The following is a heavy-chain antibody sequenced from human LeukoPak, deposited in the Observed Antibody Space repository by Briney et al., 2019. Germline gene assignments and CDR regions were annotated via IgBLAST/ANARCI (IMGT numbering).Heavy chain of an antibody. V-gene: IGHV4-31*03. CDR2: IYYSGTT. J-gene: IGHJ4*02. D-gene: IGHD4-11*01. CDR3: ARDRGGSYSKGRFDY. Sequence: SETLSLTCTVSGGSISSGGYYWTWIRQHPGKGLEWIGYIYYSGTTYYNPSLKTRVTISVDTSKTQLSLKLSSVTAADTAVYYCARDRGGSYSKGRFDYWGQGTLVTVSS. CDR1: GGSISSGGYY.